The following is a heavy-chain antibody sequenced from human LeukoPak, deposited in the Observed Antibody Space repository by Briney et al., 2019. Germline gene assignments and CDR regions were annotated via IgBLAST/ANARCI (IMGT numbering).Heavy chain of an antibody. J-gene: IGHJ3*02. CDR2: IHDSGST. CDR3: AREVYDAFDI. V-gene: IGHV4-34*01. D-gene: IGHD5/OR15-5a*01. Sequence: SETLSLTCAVYGGSFSGYYWSWIRQPPGKGLEWIGEIHDSGSTNYNPSLKSRVTISVDKSKNQFSLKLSSVTAADTAVYYCAREVYDAFDIWGQGTMVTVSS. CDR1: GGSFSGYY.